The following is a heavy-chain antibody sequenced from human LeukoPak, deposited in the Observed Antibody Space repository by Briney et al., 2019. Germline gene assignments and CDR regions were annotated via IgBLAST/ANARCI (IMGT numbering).Heavy chain of an antibody. J-gene: IGHJ5*02. CDR2: IWYDGSNK. CDR3: AREREGIVVVPAAISSGAWFDP. D-gene: IGHD2-2*01. Sequence: PGRSLRLSCAASGFTFSSYGMHWVRQAPGKGLEWVAVIWYDGSNKYYADSVKGRFTISRDNSTNTLYLQMNSLRAEDTAVYYCAREREGIVVVPAAISSGAWFDPWGQGTLVTVSS. V-gene: IGHV3-33*01. CDR1: GFTFSSYG.